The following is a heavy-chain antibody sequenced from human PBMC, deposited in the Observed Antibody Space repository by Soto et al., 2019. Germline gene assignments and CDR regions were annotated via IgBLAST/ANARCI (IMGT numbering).Heavy chain of an antibody. J-gene: IGHJ4*02. CDR1: GGTFSSDA. D-gene: IGHD3-10*01. Sequence: ASVKVSCKASGGTFSSDAISWVRQAPGQGLEWMGWMNPNSGNTGYAQKFQGRVTMTRNTSISTAYMELSSLRSEDTAVYYCTRVKLLGFGVDPRTDESASDYCGEGTLVTLSS. CDR2: MNPNSGNT. CDR3: TRVKLLGFGVDPRTDESASDY. V-gene: IGHV1-8*02.